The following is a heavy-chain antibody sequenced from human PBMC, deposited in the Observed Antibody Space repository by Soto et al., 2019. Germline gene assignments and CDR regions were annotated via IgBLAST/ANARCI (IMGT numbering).Heavy chain of an antibody. J-gene: IGHJ5*02. CDR3: ARDRTYFEGWFDP. V-gene: IGHV4-30-4*01. D-gene: IGHD3-9*01. CDR1: GGSISSGDYY. CDR2: IYYSGST. Sequence: QVQLQESGPGLVKPSQTLSLTCTVSGGSISSGDYYWIWIRQPPGKGLEWIGYIYYSGSTYYNPSLKSRFTISVDTSKNQFSLKLSSVTAADTAVYYCARDRTYFEGWFDPWGQGTLVTVSS.